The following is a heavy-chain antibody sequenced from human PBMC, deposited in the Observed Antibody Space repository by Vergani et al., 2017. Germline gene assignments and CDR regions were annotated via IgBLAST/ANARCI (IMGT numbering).Heavy chain of an antibody. Sequence: QVQLQQSGPGLVKPSETLFLTCTVSADSISSGSYYLGWIRQPPGKGLEWIGYIYYSGSTYYNPSLKSRVTISVDTSKNQFSLKLSSVTAADTAVYYCARSTRYYGMDVWGQGTTVTVSS. CDR1: ADSISSGSYY. CDR3: ARSTRYYGMDV. J-gene: IGHJ6*02. D-gene: IGHD5/OR15-5a*01. CDR2: IYYSGST. V-gene: IGHV4-30-4*08.